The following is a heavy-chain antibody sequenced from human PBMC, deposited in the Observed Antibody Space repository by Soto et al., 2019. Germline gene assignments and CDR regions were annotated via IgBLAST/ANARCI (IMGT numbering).Heavy chain of an antibody. Sequence: GGSLRLSCVASGFTFSNYNMNWVRQAPGKGLEWVSHISGTCVYIHYADSVKGRFTISRDNAKNSVYLQMDSLRVEDTAVYYCAREGALKPFSSWGQGALVTVSS. J-gene: IGHJ5*02. CDR2: ISGTCVYI. V-gene: IGHV3-21*01. CDR1: GFTFSNYN. CDR3: AREGALKPFSS.